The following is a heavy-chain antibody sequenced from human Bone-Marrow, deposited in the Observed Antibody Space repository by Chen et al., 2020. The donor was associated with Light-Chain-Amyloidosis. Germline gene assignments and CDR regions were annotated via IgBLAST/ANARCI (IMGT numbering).Heavy chain of an antibody. CDR1: GFTLYNHA. CDR3: ARGPFSSGWTWFDH. Sequence: EVQLVESGGGLAQPGGSLRLSCAASGFTLYNHAMNWVRQAPGKGLEWVSGISGSGETTDYAGSVKGRFTISSDNSESTLYLQMNSLRAEDTAVYYCARGPFSSGWTWFDHWGKGTLVTVSS. V-gene: IGHV3-23*04. J-gene: IGHJ5*02. D-gene: IGHD6-19*01. CDR2: ISGSGETT.